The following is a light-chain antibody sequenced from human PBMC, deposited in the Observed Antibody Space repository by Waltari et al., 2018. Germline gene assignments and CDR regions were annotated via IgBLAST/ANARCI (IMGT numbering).Light chain of an antibody. J-gene: IGLJ2*01. CDR2: DVS. V-gene: IGLV2-14*03. CDR1: SRDVGGYNS. Sequence: QSALTPPASVSGSPGQSITISCTGTSRDVGGYNSVSRYQQVPGKAPKLMIYDVSNRPSGVSSRVSGSKSGNTASLTISGLQAEDEANYYCSSYRDSSTRELFGGGTSLTVL. CDR3: SSYRDSSTREL.